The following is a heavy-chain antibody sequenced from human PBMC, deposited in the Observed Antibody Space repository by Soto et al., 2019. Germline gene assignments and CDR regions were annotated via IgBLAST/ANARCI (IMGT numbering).Heavy chain of an antibody. J-gene: IGHJ6*03. V-gene: IGHV1-8*01. Sequence: QVQLVQSGAEVKKPGASVKVSCNASGYTFTSYDINWVRQATGQGLEWMGWMNPNSGNTGYAQKFQGRVTMTRNTSISTAYMELSSLRSEDTAVYYCARGRNIVVVEDYYYYMDVWGKGTTVTVSS. D-gene: IGHD2-15*01. CDR2: MNPNSGNT. CDR3: ARGRNIVVVEDYYYYMDV. CDR1: GYTFTSYD.